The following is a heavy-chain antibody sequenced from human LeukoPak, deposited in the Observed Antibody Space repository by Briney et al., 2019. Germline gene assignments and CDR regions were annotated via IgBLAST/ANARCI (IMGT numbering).Heavy chain of an antibody. J-gene: IGHJ4*02. D-gene: IGHD6-19*01. CDR1: GGTFSSYA. V-gene: IGHV1-69*04. CDR3: ARDLIGYSSGWYYFDY. CDR2: IIPILGIA. Sequence: ASVKVSCKASGGTFSSYAISWVRQAPGQGLEWMGRIIPILGIANYAQKFQGRVTITADKSTSTAYMELSSLRSEDTAVYYCARDLIGYSSGWYYFDYWGQGTLVTVSS.